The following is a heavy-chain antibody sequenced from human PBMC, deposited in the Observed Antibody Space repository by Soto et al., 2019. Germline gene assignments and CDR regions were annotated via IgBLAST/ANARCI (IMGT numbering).Heavy chain of an antibody. V-gene: IGHV1-18*01. CDR3: AREASVLIPAAQPSSFDS. D-gene: IGHD2-2*01. J-gene: IGHJ4*02. Sequence: ASVKVSCKGFGYSFMKYGINWVRQAPGQGLEWVGWISPYSGYTHSAQKFHGRLTLTTDTAASTAYMELRILRSADTALYYCAREASVLIPAAQPSSFDSWGQ. CDR1: GYSFMKYG. CDR2: ISPYSGYT.